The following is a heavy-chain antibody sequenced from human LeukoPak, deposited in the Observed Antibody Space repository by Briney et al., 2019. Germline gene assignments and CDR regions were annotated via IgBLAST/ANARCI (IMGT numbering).Heavy chain of an antibody. Sequence: SETLSLTCTVSGVSISSYYWSWIRQPPGKGLEWIGYIYTSGSTNHNPSLKSRVTISVDTSKNQFSLKLTSVTAADTAVYYCATDISWFDPWGRGTLVTVSS. CDR2: IYTSGST. CDR3: ATDISWFDP. V-gene: IGHV4-4*09. CDR1: GVSISSYY. J-gene: IGHJ5*02. D-gene: IGHD2-15*01.